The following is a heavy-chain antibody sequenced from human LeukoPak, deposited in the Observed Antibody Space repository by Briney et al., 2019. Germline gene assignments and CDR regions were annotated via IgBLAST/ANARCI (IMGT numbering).Heavy chain of an antibody. Sequence: ASVKVSCKASGYTFTSYDINWVRQATGQGLEWMGGIIPIFGTANYAQKFQGRVTITADESTSTAYMELSSLRSEDTAVYYCASHYGSGSYTFDYWGQGTLVTVSS. CDR1: GYTFTSYD. J-gene: IGHJ4*02. CDR3: ASHYGSGSYTFDY. D-gene: IGHD3-10*01. V-gene: IGHV1-69*13. CDR2: IIPIFGTA.